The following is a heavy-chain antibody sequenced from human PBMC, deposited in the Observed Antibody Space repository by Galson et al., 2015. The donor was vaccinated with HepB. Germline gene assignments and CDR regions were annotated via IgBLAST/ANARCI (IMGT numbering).Heavy chain of an antibody. D-gene: IGHD6-13*01. J-gene: IGHJ3*02. Sequence: SLRLSCAASGFTFNTYAIHWIRQAPGKGLEWVSYISSSGSTIYYADSVKGRFTISRDNAKNSLYLQMNSLRAEDTAVYYCAILDSSSSDAFDIWGQGTMVTVSS. CDR1: GFTFNTYA. CDR2: ISSSGSTI. V-gene: IGHV3-11*01. CDR3: AILDSSSSDAFDI.